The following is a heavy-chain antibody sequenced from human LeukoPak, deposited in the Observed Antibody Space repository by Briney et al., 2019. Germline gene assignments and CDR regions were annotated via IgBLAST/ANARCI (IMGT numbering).Heavy chain of an antibody. Sequence: PGGSLRLSCAASGFSFDDYAMHWVRQAPGKGLEWVSGITYNSDTIGYADSVKGRFTISRDNAQNSLYLQMNSLRTEDMALYYCAKLVWFGELWPRSWGQGTLVTVSS. CDR2: ITYNSDTI. V-gene: IGHV3-9*03. CDR1: GFSFDDYA. J-gene: IGHJ5*02. CDR3: AKLVWFGELWPRS. D-gene: IGHD3-10*01.